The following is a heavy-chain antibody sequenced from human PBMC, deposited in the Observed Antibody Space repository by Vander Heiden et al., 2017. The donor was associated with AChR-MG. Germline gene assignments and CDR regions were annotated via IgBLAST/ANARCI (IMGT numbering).Heavy chain of an antibody. J-gene: IGHJ4*02. CDR2: INHSGST. D-gene: IGHD5-12*01. Sequence: QVQLQQWGAGLLTPSETLSLTCAVYGGSFSGYYWGRIRQPPGKGLEWIGEINHSGSTNYNPSLKSRVTISVDTSKNQFSLKLSSVTAADTAVYYCARLGPGYSGYDDEYDYWGQGTLVTVSS. CDR1: GGSFSGYY. CDR3: ARLGPGYSGYDDEYDY. V-gene: IGHV4-34*01.